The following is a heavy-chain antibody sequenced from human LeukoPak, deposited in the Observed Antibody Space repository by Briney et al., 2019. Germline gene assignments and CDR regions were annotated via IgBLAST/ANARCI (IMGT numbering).Heavy chain of an antibody. D-gene: IGHD3-10*01. V-gene: IGHV4-59*01. CDR2: VYDRGGT. CDR3: ARGGGMVRDRIIDY. CDR1: GDFISRYY. J-gene: IGHJ4*02. Sequence: SETLSLTCTVSGDFISRYYWSWIRQSPGKGLEWIGYVYDRGGTNYNPSLKSRAIISADTSKNQFSLKVTSVTAADTAVYYCARGGGMVRDRIIDYWGQGTLVTVSS.